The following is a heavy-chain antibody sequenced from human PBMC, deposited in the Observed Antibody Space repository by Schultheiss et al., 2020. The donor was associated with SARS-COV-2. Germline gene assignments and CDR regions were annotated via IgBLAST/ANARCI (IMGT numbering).Heavy chain of an antibody. V-gene: IGHV4-31*11. CDR2: IYYSGST. Sequence: SETLSLTCAVSGGSISSGGYYWSWIRQHPGKGLEWIGYIYYSGSTYYNPSLKSRVTISVDTSKNQFSLKLSSVTAADSAVYYCAREDMGPGKAQVDYWGQGTLVTVSS. J-gene: IGHJ4*02. CDR1: GGSISSGGYY. CDR3: AREDMGPGKAQVDY. D-gene: IGHD3-10*01.